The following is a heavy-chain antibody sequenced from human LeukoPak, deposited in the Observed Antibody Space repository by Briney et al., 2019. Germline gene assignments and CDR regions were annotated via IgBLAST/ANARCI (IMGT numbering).Heavy chain of an antibody. Sequence: GGSLRLSCAASGFTFSSYSMNWVRQAPGKGLEWVSSISSSSSYIYYADSVKGRFTISRDNAKNSLYLQMNSLRAEDTAVYSCAREGARLPFDYWGQGTLVTVSS. D-gene: IGHD5-18*01. CDR2: ISSSSSYI. CDR3: AREGARLPFDY. CDR1: GFTFSSYS. J-gene: IGHJ4*02. V-gene: IGHV3-21*01.